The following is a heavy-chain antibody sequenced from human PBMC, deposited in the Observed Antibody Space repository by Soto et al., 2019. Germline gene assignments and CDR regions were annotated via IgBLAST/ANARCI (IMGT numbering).Heavy chain of an antibody. V-gene: IGHV4-30-2*01. CDR3: AGASGDSSLFDH. J-gene: IGHJ4*02. D-gene: IGHD1-26*01. CDR1: GGSISSGGYS. CDR2: IYASENA. Sequence: QLQLQASASGLVKPSQTLSLTCAVSGGSISSGGYSWSWIRQPPGKGLEWIGYIYASENAYYNPSLQSRVTISLDKSKNLFSLKVRSVTAADTAVYYCAGASGDSSLFDHWGQGTLVTVSS.